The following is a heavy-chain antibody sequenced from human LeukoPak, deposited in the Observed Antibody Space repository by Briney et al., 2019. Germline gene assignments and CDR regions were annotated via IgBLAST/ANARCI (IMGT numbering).Heavy chain of an antibody. Sequence: PGGSLRLSCAASGFTFSSYWMSWVRQAPGKGLEWVANIKHDGSGKYYVDSVKGRFTISRDNAKNSLYLQMNSLRAEDTAVYYCARHLSGVTGYTYGRGIDYWGQGTLVTVSS. J-gene: IGHJ4*02. CDR1: GFTFSSYW. CDR2: IKHDGSGK. V-gene: IGHV3-7*01. D-gene: IGHD5-18*01. CDR3: ARHLSGVTGYTYGRGIDY.